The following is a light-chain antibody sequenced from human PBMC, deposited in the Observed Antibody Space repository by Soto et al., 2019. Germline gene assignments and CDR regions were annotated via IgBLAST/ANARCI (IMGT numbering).Light chain of an antibody. CDR3: CSYAGTSHV. CDR1: SSTVGGFNV. Sequence: QSVLTQPASVSGSPGQSITISCTGTSSTVGGFNVVSWYQQHPGKAPKVIIYEGIKRPSGVSNRFSGSNSGNTASLRISGLQAEDEADYYCCSYAGTSHVFGTGTKVTVL. V-gene: IGLV2-23*01. J-gene: IGLJ1*01. CDR2: EGI.